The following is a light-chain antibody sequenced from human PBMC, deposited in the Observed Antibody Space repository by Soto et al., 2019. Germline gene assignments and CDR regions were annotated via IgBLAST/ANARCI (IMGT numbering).Light chain of an antibody. CDR1: QSISSN. Sequence: EIVMTQSPATLSVSPGERASLSCSASQSISSNLAWYQQKPGQAPRLLIYDASTRATSIQARFSGSGSGTEFTLTISSLQSEDFAVYYCQQYSNWPETFGQGTKVEIK. CDR3: QQYSNWPET. J-gene: IGKJ1*01. V-gene: IGKV3-15*01. CDR2: DAS.